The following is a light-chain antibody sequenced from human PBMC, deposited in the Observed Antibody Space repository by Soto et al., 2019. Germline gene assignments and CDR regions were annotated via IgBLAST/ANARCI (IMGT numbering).Light chain of an antibody. CDR2: YDR. CDR1: NIGSRS. J-gene: IGLJ2*01. CDR3: QVWESGSGHRV. V-gene: IGLV3-21*01. Sequence: SYELTQPPSVSVATGRTATITCWGNNIGSRSVHWYQQMSGQAPLLVIYYDRHRPSGIPERFSVSNSGNTATLTNNRVEDGDVADYYFQVWESGSGHRVFGGGTKLTVL.